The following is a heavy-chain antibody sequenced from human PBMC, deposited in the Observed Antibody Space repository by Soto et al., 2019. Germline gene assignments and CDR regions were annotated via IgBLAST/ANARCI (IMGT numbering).Heavy chain of an antibody. V-gene: IGHV3-23*01. CDR2: ISGSGGSI. J-gene: IGHJ6*02. D-gene: IGHD1-1*01. Sequence: EVQLLESGGGLVQPGGSLRLSCAASGFTFSTYAMNWVRQAPGNGLEWVSAISGSGGSIHYADTVKGRVTISRDNSKNTLYLQMNSLRDEDTAVYHCVKGYWKGDVWGQGTTVTVSS. CDR3: VKGYWKGDV. CDR1: GFTFSTYA.